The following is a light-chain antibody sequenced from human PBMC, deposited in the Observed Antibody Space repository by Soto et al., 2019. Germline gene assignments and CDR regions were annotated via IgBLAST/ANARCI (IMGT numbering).Light chain of an antibody. V-gene: IGLV1-44*01. Sequence: VLTQPPSASGTPGQRVTISCSGSSSNIGSNTVNWYQQLPGMAPKLLIYSNNQRPSGVPDRFSGSKSGTSASLAISGLQSEDEADYYCAAWDDSLNGHVFGTGTKVTVL. CDR2: SNN. J-gene: IGLJ1*01. CDR1: SSNIGSNT. CDR3: AAWDDSLNGHV.